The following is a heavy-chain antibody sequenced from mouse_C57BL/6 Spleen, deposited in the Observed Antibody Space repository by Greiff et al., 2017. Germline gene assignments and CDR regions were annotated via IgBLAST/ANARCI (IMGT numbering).Heavy chain of an antibody. Sequence: VKLMESGAELARPGASVKLSCKASGYTFTSYGISWVKQRTGQGLEWIGEIYPRSGNTYYNEKFKGKATLTADKSSSTAYMELRSLTSEDSAVYFCASQYYYGSRGGDFDGWGTGTTVTVSS. V-gene: IGHV1-81*01. CDR1: GYTFTSYG. CDR2: IYPRSGNT. D-gene: IGHD1-1*01. CDR3: ASQYYYGSRGGDFDG. J-gene: IGHJ1*03.